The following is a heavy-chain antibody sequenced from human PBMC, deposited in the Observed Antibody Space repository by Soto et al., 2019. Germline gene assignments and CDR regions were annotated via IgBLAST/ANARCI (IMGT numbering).Heavy chain of an antibody. J-gene: IGHJ4*02. CDR1: GGSFSGYY. V-gene: IGHV4-34*01. CDR2: INHSGST. CDR3: ARGRGTRRVFDY. Sequence: QVQLQQWGAGLLKPSETLSLTCAVYGGSFSGYYWSWIRQPPGKGLEWIGEINHSGSTNYNPSLKSRXXIXVAXSKNQFSLKLSSVTAADTAVYYCARGRGTRRVFDYWGQGTLVTVSS. D-gene: IGHD6-6*01.